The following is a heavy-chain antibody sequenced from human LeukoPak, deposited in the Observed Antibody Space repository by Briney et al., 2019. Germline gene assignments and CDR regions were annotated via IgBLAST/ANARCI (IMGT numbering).Heavy chain of an antibody. D-gene: IGHD2-15*01. V-gene: IGHV4-59*06. CDR1: GGSISSYY. CDR2: IYYSGST. CDR3: ASQYCSGGSCSIGY. J-gene: IGHJ4*02. Sequence: SETLSLTCTVSGGSISSYYWSWIRQPPGKGLEWIGYIYYSGSTYYNPSLKSRVTISVDTSKNQFSLKLSSVTAADTAVYYCASQYCSGGSCSIGYWGQGTLVTVSS.